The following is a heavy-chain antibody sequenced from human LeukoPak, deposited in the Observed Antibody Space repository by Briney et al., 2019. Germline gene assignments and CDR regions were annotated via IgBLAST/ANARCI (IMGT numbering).Heavy chain of an antibody. CDR2: IYASGTT. CDR3: AREGGGYSYGYYYYYYMDV. D-gene: IGHD5-18*01. CDR1: GGSISSYY. J-gene: IGHJ6*03. Sequence: PSETLSLTCTVSGGSISSYYWSWIRQPAGKGLEWIGRIYASGTTNYNPSLKSRVTISVDTSKNQFSLKLSSVTAADTAVYYCAREGGGYSYGYYYYYYMDVWGKGTTVTVSS. V-gene: IGHV4-4*07.